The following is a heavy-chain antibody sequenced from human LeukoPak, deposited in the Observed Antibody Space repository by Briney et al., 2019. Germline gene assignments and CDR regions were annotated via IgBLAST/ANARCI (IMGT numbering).Heavy chain of an antibody. CDR3: AKAIADSYGSFDY. CDR1: GFTFSNYA. J-gene: IGHJ4*02. CDR2: ISGSGGST. Sequence: GGSLRLSCAASGFTFSNYAMSWVRQVPEKGLEWVSAISGSGGSTFYADSVKGRFTISRDNSKKTLYLQMNSLRAEDTAVYYCAKAIADSYGSFDYWGQGTLVTVSS. V-gene: IGHV3-23*01. D-gene: IGHD5-18*01.